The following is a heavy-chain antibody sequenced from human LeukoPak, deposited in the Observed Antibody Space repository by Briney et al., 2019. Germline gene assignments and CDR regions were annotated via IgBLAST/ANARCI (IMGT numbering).Heavy chain of an antibody. CDR3: TRQQQDKDFDY. D-gene: IGHD6-13*01. J-gene: IGHJ4*02. V-gene: IGHV3-30-3*01. CDR1: GFTFSSYA. Sequence: GGSLRLSCAASGFTFSSYAMHWVRQAPGKGLEWVAVISYDGSNKYYADSVKGRFTISRDNSKNTLYLQMNSLRAEDTAVYYCTRQQQDKDFDYWGQGTLVTVSS. CDR2: ISYDGSNK.